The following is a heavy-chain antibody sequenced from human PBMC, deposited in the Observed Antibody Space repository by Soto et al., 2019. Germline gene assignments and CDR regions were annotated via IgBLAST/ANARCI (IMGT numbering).Heavy chain of an antibody. J-gene: IGHJ5*02. D-gene: IGHD1-26*01. CDR2: INSDGSTT. V-gene: IGHV3-74*01. Sequence: GGSLRLSCAASGCSLSSYWMHWVRQVPGKGLVWVSRINSDGSTTTYADSVKGRFTISRDNAKNTLYLQMNSLRVEDTAVYYCARVLTGSYNWFDPWGQGTLVTVSS. CDR1: GCSLSSYW. CDR3: ARVLTGSYNWFDP.